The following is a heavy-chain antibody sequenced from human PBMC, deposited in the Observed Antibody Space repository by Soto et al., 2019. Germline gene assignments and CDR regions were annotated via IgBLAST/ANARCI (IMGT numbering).Heavy chain of an antibody. D-gene: IGHD5-18*01. CDR3: ARRRETTMAYDAYDL. CDR1: GYSFSTYW. V-gene: IGHV5-51*01. CDR2: IYPDDSDT. J-gene: IGHJ3*01. Sequence: GEPLKISCKGSGYSFSTYWIAWVRQMPGKGLEWMGIIYPDDSDTRYSPSFQGQVSISADKSISTAYLQWSSLKASDTAMYYCARRRETTMAYDAYDLWGQGTMVTVSS.